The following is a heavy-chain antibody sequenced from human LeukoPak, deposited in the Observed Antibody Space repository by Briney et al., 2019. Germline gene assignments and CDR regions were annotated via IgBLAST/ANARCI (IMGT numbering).Heavy chain of an antibody. V-gene: IGHV4-59*08. CDR3: ARRYSTSFDY. D-gene: IGHD6-6*01. J-gene: IGHJ4*02. Sequence: SETLSLTCTVSGGSISSYSWSWIRQPAGKGLEWIGYIYYSGSTNYNPSLKSRITLSVDTSKNQFSLKLSSVTAADTAVYYCARRYSTSFDYWGQGTLVIVSS. CDR1: GGSISSYS. CDR2: IYYSGST.